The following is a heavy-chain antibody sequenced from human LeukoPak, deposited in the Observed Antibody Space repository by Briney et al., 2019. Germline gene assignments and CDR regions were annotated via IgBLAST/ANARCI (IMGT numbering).Heavy chain of an antibody. J-gene: IGHJ6*02. CDR2: INHNGNVN. D-gene: IGHD3-16*01. Sequence: GGSLRLSCTASGFNLYDHYMSWIRQAPGKGLEWVASINHNGNVNYYVDSVKGRFTISRDNAKNSLYLQMSNLRAEDTAVYFCARGGGLDVWGQGATVTVSS. V-gene: IGHV3-7*03. CDR3: ARGGGLDV. CDR1: GFNLYDHY.